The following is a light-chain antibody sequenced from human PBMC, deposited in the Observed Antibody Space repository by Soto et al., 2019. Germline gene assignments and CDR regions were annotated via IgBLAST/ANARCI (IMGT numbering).Light chain of an antibody. CDR2: DVS. CDR1: SSDVGGYNY. Sequence: QSALTQPASVSGSPGQSITISCAGTSSDVGGYNYVSWYQQKPGNAPRLVIYDVSDRPSGVSIRFSGSKSGNTASLTISGLQTEDEADYYCSSYTSSTTLVFGGGTQLTVL. V-gene: IGLV2-14*01. CDR3: SSYTSSTTLV. J-gene: IGLJ2*01.